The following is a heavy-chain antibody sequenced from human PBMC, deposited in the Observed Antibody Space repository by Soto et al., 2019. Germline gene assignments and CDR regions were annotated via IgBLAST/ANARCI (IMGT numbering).Heavy chain of an antibody. J-gene: IGHJ3*02. CDR3: TRVWGGAFDI. CDR1: GGSISSYY. Sequence: QVQLQESGPGLVKPSETLSLTCTVSGGSISSYYWSWIRQPPGKGLEWIGYIYYSGSTNYNPSLKSRVTTSVDTSKNQFSLKLSSVIAADTAVYYCTRVWGGAFDIWGQGTMVTVSS. V-gene: IGHV4-59*01. D-gene: IGHD3-10*01. CDR2: IYYSGST.